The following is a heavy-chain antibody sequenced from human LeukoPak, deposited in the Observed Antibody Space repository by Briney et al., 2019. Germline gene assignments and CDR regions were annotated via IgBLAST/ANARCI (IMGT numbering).Heavy chain of an antibody. D-gene: IGHD6-13*01. Sequence: SETLSLTCAVYGGSFSGYYWSWIRQPPEKGLEWIGEINHSGSTNYNPSLKSRVTISVDTSKNQFSLKLSSVTAADTAVYYCARLRGIAALWGQGTLVTVSS. CDR1: GGSFSGYY. CDR3: ARLRGIAAL. V-gene: IGHV4-34*01. J-gene: IGHJ4*02. CDR2: INHSGST.